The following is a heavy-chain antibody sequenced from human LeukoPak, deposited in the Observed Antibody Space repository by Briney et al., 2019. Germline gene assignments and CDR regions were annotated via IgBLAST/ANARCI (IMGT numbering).Heavy chain of an antibody. CDR2: IIPIFGTA. CDR3: ARDSYDSSGNYLDY. Sequence: ASVKVSCKASGYTFTSYGISWVRQAPGQGLEWMGGIIPIFGTANYAQKFQGRVTITADKSTSTAYMELSSLRSEDTAVYYCARDSYDSSGNYLDYWGQGTLVTVSS. J-gene: IGHJ4*02. V-gene: IGHV1-69*06. CDR1: GYTFTSYG. D-gene: IGHD3-22*01.